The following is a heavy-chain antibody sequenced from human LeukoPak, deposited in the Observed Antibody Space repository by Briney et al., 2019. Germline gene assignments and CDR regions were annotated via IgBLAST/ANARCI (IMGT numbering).Heavy chain of an antibody. Sequence: SETLSLTCTVSGGSISSYYWSWIRQPPGKGLEWIGYIYHSGSTYYNPSLKSRVTISVDRSKNQFSLKLSSVTAADTAVYYCARGLSGYSSSWYPWFDCWGQGTLVTVSS. D-gene: IGHD6-13*01. V-gene: IGHV4-59*12. CDR3: ARGLSGYSSSWYPWFDC. CDR2: IYHSGST. CDR1: GGSISSYY. J-gene: IGHJ4*02.